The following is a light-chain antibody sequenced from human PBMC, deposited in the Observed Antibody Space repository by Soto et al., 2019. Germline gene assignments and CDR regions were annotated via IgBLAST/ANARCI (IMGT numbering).Light chain of an antibody. V-gene: IGKV1-5*01. CDR2: DAS. J-gene: IGKJ2*01. CDR1: QSISSW. Sequence: DIQMTQSPSTLSASVEDRVTITCRASQSISSWLAWYQQKPGKAPKLLIYDASSLESGVPSRFSGSGSGTEFTLTISSLQPNDFATYYCQQYNSYSRTFGQGTKLEIK. CDR3: QQYNSYSRT.